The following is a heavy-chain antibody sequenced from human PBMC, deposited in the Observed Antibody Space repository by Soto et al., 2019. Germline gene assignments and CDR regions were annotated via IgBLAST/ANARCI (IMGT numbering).Heavy chain of an antibody. J-gene: IGHJ6*04. V-gene: IGHV4-59*01. CDR3: ARGDRGYGYGSV. D-gene: IGHD5-18*01. CDR1: GFYISNYF. Sequence: PSETLSLTCPFSGFYISNYFWSWVRQPPGEGLEWIGCLYYGGSTTYSPSLKSRVTISVDTSKNQFSLRLTSVTAADTAVYYCARGDRGYGYGSVWGKGTAVTVSS. CDR2: LYYGGST.